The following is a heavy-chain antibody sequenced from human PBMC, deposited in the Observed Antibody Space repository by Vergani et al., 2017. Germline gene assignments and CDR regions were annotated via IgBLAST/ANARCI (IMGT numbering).Heavy chain of an antibody. CDR3: AREGEQMGQRGNLEH. V-gene: IGHV4-38-2*02. D-gene: IGHD3-16*01. Sequence: QVQLQESGPGLVKPSETLSLTCAVSGYSISSGYYWGWIRQPTGKGLEWIGYIYHSGSTYYNPSLKSRVTISVDTSKNKFFLKLSSVTAADTAVYYCAREGEQMGQRGNLEHWGQGTLVTVSS. J-gene: IGHJ1*01. CDR1: GYSISSGYY. CDR2: IYHSGST.